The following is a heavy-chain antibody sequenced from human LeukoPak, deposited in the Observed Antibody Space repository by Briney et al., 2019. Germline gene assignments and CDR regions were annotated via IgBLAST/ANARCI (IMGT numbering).Heavy chain of an antibody. D-gene: IGHD6-13*01. CDR3: ARTTEAHSWRTRYYDYYMDV. V-gene: IGHV4-39*07. J-gene: IGHJ6*03. CDR2: IYYSGST. Sequence: KTSETLSLTCAVSGASISGSGYYWGWIRQPPGKGLEWIGNIYYSGSTYYNASLQSRVTISIDTSKNQFSLKLSSVTAADTAVYYCARTTEAHSWRTRYYDYYMDVWGKGTTVTVSS. CDR1: GASISGSGYY.